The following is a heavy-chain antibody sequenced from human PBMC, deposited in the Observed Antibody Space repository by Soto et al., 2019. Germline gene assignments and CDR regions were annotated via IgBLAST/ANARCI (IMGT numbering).Heavy chain of an antibody. Sequence: GGSLRLSCAASGFTFSSYAMSWVRQSPGKGLEWVSAISGSGGSTYYADSVKGRFTISRDNSKNTLYLQMNSLRAEDTAVYYCAKDGGVAAAECSGCLHDYWGQGTLVTVSS. CDR2: ISGSGGST. CDR3: AKDGGVAAAECSGCLHDY. V-gene: IGHV3-23*01. CDR1: GFTFSSYA. J-gene: IGHJ4*02. D-gene: IGHD6-13*01.